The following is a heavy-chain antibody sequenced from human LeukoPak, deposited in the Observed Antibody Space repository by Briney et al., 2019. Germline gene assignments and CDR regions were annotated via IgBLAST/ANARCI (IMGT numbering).Heavy chain of an antibody. J-gene: IGHJ4*02. CDR3: AKDSSPGYQLLSYDY. V-gene: IGHV3-23*01. D-gene: IGHD2-2*01. CDR2: ISGSGGFT. Sequence: GGSLGLSCAASGFTFSNYAMSWVRQAPGKGLEWVSAISGSGGFTYYADSVKGRFTISRDNSKNTLSLQMDSLRAEDTAVYYCAKDSSPGYQLLSYDYWGQGTLVTVSS. CDR1: GFTFSNYA.